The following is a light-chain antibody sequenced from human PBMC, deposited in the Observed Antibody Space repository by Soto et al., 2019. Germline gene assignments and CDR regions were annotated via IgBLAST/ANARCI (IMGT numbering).Light chain of an antibody. J-gene: IGKJ1*01. CDR3: QQYGSSPRT. CDR2: GAS. CDR1: QSARSSY. V-gene: IGKV3-20*01. Sequence: EVVMTQSPATLSVSPGERATPSCKASQSARSSYLAWYQQKPGQAPRLLIYGASSRATGIPDRFSGSGSGTDFTLTISRLEPEDFAVYYCQQYGSSPRTFGQGTKVDI.